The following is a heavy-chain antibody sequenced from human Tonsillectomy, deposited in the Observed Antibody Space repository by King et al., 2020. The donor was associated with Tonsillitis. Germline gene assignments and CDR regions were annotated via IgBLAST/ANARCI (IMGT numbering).Heavy chain of an antibody. J-gene: IGHJ4*02. CDR1: GGSLSNYA. Sequence: QVQLVESAAEVKKPGSSVKVSCKASGGSLSNYAISWVRQAPGQGLEWMGGIIPIFGTANYAQKFQGRVTITADESTSTAYMELSSLRSEDTAVYYCARHLFSSTWYPQPAYWGQGTLVTVSS. CDR2: IIPIFGTA. D-gene: IGHD6-13*01. V-gene: IGHV1-69*01. CDR3: ARHLFSSTWYPQPAY.